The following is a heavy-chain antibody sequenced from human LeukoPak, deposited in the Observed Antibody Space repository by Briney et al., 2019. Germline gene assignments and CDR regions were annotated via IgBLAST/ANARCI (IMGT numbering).Heavy chain of an antibody. CDR1: GFTFSSYA. D-gene: IGHD3-10*01. J-gene: IGHJ4*02. V-gene: IGHV3-23*01. Sequence: PGGSLRLSCAASGFTFSSYAMSWVRQAPGKGLEWVSAITVSGNSTYYADSVKGRFTISRDNAKNSVYRQMHSLRCEDTGVYYCARPRVGETTDYWGQGTLLTVSS. CDR2: ITVSGNST. CDR3: ARPRVGETTDY.